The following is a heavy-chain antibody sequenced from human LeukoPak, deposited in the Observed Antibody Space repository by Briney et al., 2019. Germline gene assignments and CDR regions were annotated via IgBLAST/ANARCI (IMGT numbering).Heavy chain of an antibody. CDR1: GGSISSYY. CDR3: ARVFSSGWYVVDY. Sequence: SETLSLTCTVSGGSISSYYWSWIRQPPGKRLEWIGYIYYSGSTNYNPSLKSRVTISVDTSKNQFSLKLSSVTAADTAVYYCARVFSSGWYVVDYWGQGTLVTVSS. CDR2: IYYSGST. D-gene: IGHD6-19*01. V-gene: IGHV4-59*01. J-gene: IGHJ4*02.